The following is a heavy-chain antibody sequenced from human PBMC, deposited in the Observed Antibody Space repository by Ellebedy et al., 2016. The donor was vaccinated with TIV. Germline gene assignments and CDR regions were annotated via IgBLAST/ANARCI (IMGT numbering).Heavy chain of an antibody. J-gene: IGHJ4*02. CDR3: ARGSYGDYPPDY. D-gene: IGHD4-17*01. CDR1: GGSISSSY. CDR2: IKRSGST. Sequence: MPSETLSLTCTVSGGSISSSYWSWIRQPPGKGLEWIGYIKRSGSTNYNPSLRSQVTILVDTSKNRFSLRLSSVTAADTAVYYCARGSYGDYPPDYWGQGTLVTVSS. V-gene: IGHV4-59*01.